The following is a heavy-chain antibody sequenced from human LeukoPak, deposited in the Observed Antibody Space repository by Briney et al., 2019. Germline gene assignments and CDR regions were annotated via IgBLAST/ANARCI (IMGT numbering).Heavy chain of an antibody. D-gene: IGHD1-26*01. Sequence: GASVKVSCKASGYTFTSYGISWVRQAPGQGLEWMVWIIVYNGHTNYAQNLQGRVTMTTDASTSTAYRELKSLRSYDTAIYYCARATVGATSGDSXGQGXXVTV. CDR3: ARATVGATSGDS. J-gene: IGHJ5*01. CDR1: GYTFTSYG. CDR2: IIVYNGHT. V-gene: IGHV1-18*01.